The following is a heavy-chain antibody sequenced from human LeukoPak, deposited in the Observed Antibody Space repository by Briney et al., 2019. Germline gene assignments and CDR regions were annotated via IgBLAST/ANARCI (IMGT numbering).Heavy chain of an antibody. CDR2: IYSSGST. CDR3: VRFRPTYSTGWYGADY. J-gene: IGHJ4*02. V-gene: IGHV4-39*07. D-gene: IGHD6-19*01. CDR1: GDSISSSTYY. Sequence: KSSETLSLTCTVSGDSISSSTYYWGWIRQPPGKGLEWIGNIYSSGSTYNNPSFKVRVTISVDTSRNQFSLKLTSVTAADTAIYYCVRFRPTYSTGWYGADYWGQGTLVTVSS.